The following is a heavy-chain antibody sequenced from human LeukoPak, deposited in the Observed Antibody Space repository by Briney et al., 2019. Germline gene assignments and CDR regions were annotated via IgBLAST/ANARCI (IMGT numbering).Heavy chain of an antibody. CDR3: ARLLSGDFYYYMDV. CDR2: IYYSGST. CDR1: GGSISSYY. J-gene: IGHJ6*03. D-gene: IGHD3-10*01. Sequence: SETLSLTCTVSGGSISSYYWSWIRQPPGKGLEWIGYIYYSGSTNYNPSLKSRVTISVDTSKNQFSLKLSSVTAADTAVYYCARLLSGDFYYYMDVWGKGTTVTVSS. V-gene: IGHV4-59*08.